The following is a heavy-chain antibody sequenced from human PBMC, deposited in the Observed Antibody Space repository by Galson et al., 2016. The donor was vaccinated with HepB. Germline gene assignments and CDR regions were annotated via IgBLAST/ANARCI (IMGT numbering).Heavy chain of an antibody. Sequence: SLRLSCAASGFTFSDYYMSWIRQAPGKGLEWISYMSNSGSTIFSADSVKGRFTIPRDNTKNYLYMQMNRLRAEDTAVYYCVRDQFGDYYYGLDVWGQGTTVIVSS. J-gene: IGHJ6*02. V-gene: IGHV3-11*01. CDR2: MSNSGSTI. CDR3: VRDQFGDYYYGLDV. D-gene: IGHD3-16*01. CDR1: GFTFSDYY.